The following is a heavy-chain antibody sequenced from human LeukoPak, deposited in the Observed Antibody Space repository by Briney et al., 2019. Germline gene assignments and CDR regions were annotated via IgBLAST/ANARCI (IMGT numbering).Heavy chain of an antibody. D-gene: IGHD2-2*01. J-gene: IGHJ5*02. CDR1: GGSFSGYY. Sequence: SETLSLTCAVYGGSFSGYYWSWIRQPPGKGLEWIGEINHSGNTNYNPSLKSRVTISVDTSKNQFSLKLSSVTAADTAVYYCARDLYGGYCSRTSCYGNYFDPWGRGTLVTVSS. CDR2: INHSGNT. CDR3: ARDLYGGYCSRTSCYGNYFDP. V-gene: IGHV4-34*01.